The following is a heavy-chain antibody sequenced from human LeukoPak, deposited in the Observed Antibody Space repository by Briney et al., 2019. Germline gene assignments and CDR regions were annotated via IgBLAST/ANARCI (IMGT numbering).Heavy chain of an antibody. Sequence: SVKVSCKASGGTFSSYAISWVRQAPGQGLEWMGGIIPIFGTANYAQKFQGRVTITADESTGTAYMELSGLRSEDTAVYYCARTSYYYDSSGYYYPWGKFDYWGQGTLVTVSS. V-gene: IGHV1-69*13. CDR3: ARTSYYYDSSGYYYPWGKFDY. CDR1: GGTFSSYA. D-gene: IGHD3-22*01. CDR2: IIPIFGTA. J-gene: IGHJ4*02.